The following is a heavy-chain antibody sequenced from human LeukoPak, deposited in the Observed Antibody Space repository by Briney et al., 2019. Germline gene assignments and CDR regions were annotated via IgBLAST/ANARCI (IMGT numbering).Heavy chain of an antibody. V-gene: IGHV3-23*01. CDR3: AKAPMEDSWYIHFDF. J-gene: IGHJ4*02. CDR1: GFTFSTYA. D-gene: IGHD6-13*01. Sequence: GGSLRLFCAASGFTFSTYAMTWVRQAPGKGLEWVSTITNTGSNTYYADSVKGRFTISRNNSKNTLYLQINSLRVEDTAIYYCAKAPMEDSWYIHFDFWGQGTLVTVSS. CDR2: ITNTGSNT.